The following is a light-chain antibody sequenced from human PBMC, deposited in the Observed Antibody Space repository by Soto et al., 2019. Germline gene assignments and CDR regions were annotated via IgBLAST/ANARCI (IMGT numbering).Light chain of an antibody. J-gene: IGKJ5*01. CDR2: AAS. V-gene: IGKV1-39*01. CDR3: QQSYNTPVT. CDR1: QSISNH. Sequence: EIQMTQSPASLSASVEDRVIITCRASQSISNHLNWYQQKPGKAPKLLIFAASSLQSGVPSRFSGSRSGPDFTLTISSLQPEDFATYYCQQSYNTPVTFGHGTRLEI.